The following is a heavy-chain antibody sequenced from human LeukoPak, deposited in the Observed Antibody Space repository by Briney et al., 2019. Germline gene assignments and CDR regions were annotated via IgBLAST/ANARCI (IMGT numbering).Heavy chain of an antibody. D-gene: IGHD3-22*01. CDR1: GGSISSSTYY. Sequence: SETLSLTCTVSGGSISSSTYYWGWIRQPPGKGLEWIGSISYTGSTYYNPSLQSRVTISVDTSKNQFSLNLRSVTAADTAVYYCARDGDDSSGYYFRWFDPWGQGTLVTVSS. V-gene: IGHV4-39*02. J-gene: IGHJ5*02. CDR2: ISYTGST. CDR3: ARDGDDSSGYYFRWFDP.